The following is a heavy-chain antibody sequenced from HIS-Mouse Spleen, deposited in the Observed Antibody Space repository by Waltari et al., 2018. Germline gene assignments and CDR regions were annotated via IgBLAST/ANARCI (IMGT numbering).Heavy chain of an antibody. CDR1: GYPFTGYY. J-gene: IGHJ6*02. V-gene: IGHV1-2*02. CDR2: INPNSGGT. CDR3: ARVGYSGSYYYGMDV. Sequence: QVQLVQSGAAVKKPGASVKVSCKASGYPFTGYYMHRVRQAPGQGLEWMGLINPNSGGTNDAQKFQGRVTMTRDTSISTAYMELSRLRSDDTAVYYCARVGYSGSYYYGMDVWGQGTTVTVSS. D-gene: IGHD1-26*01.